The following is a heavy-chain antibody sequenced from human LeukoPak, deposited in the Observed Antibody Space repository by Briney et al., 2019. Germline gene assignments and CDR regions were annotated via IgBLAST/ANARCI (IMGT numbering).Heavy chain of an antibody. CDR3: ARARKDYYDSSGYYRAFDI. CDR1: GFTVSSNY. CDR2: IYSGGST. J-gene: IGHJ3*02. D-gene: IGHD3-22*01. Sequence: PGGSLRLSCAASGFTVSSNYMSWVRQAPGKGLEWVSVIYSGGSTYYADSVKGRFTISRDNSKSTLYLQMNSLRAEDTAVYYCARARKDYYDSSGYYRAFDIWGQGTMVTVSS. V-gene: IGHV3-53*01.